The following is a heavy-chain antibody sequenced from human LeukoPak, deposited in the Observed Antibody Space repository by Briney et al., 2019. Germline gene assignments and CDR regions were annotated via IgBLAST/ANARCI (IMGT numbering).Heavy chain of an antibody. J-gene: IGHJ5*02. D-gene: IGHD3-10*01. CDR1: GGSISSSSYY. CDR3: ATLASHYYGSGIFPSWFDP. Sequence: PSETLSLTCTVSGGSISSSSYYWGWIRQPPGKGLEWIGSIYYSGSTYYNPSLKSRVTISVDTSKNQFSLKLSSVTAADTAVYYCATLASHYYGSGIFPSWFDPWGQGTLVTVSS. CDR2: IYYSGST. V-gene: IGHV4-39*07.